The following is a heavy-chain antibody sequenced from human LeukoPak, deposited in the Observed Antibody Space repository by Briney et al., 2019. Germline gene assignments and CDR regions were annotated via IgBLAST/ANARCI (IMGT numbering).Heavy chain of an antibody. Sequence: GGSLRLSCAASGFTFDDYGMSWVRQAPGKGLEWVSGINWNGGSTGDADSVKGRFTISRDNAKNSLYLQMNSLRAEDTALYYCARSHRRFFWWAKVKFSGAFDIWGQGTMVTDSS. CDR1: GFTFDDYG. D-gene: IGHD2-15*01. J-gene: IGHJ3*02. CDR3: ARSHRRFFWWAKVKFSGAFDI. V-gene: IGHV3-20*04. CDR2: INWNGGST.